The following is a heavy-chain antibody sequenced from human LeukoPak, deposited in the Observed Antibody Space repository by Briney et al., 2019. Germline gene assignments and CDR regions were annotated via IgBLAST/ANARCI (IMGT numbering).Heavy chain of an antibody. Sequence: GGSLRLSCEASGPTFTTYSMSWVRQAPGKGLEWVSSISLSSDTIYYAGSVKGRFTISRDNAKNSLYLQMNSLRDEDTAVYYCARQDVGLDYWGQGTLVTVSS. D-gene: IGHD1-26*01. CDR1: GPTFTTYS. CDR3: ARQDVGLDY. J-gene: IGHJ4*02. CDR2: ISLSSDTI. V-gene: IGHV3-48*02.